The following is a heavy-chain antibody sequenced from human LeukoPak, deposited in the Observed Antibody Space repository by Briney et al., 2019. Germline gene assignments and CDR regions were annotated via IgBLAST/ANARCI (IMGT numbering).Heavy chain of an antibody. Sequence: SETLSLTCTVSGGSISSYYWRWIRQPAGKGLEWIGRIYTSGSTNYNPSLTSRVTMSVDTSKNQFSLKLSSVTAADTAVYYCARVATGGYYYDSSGYYSPSDAFDIWGQGTMVTVSS. J-gene: IGHJ3*02. CDR3: ARVATGGYYYDSSGYYSPSDAFDI. D-gene: IGHD3-22*01. V-gene: IGHV4-4*07. CDR2: IYTSGST. CDR1: GGSISSYY.